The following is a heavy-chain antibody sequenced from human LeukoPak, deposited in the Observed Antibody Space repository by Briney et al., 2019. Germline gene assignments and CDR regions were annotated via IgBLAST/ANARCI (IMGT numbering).Heavy chain of an antibody. CDR2: IYYSRST. D-gene: IGHD5/OR15-5a*01. CDR1: GGSISSGDDY. CDR3: ARGLSVPEAGWFDR. J-gene: IGHJ5*02. Sequence: SETLSLTCTLSGGSISSGDDYWSWIRQPPGKGLEGIGYIYYSRSTYYNSSPKTRFPVSVDTSKHHCYLKLSARRTADHAVYYCARGLSVPEAGWFDRWGQGTLVTVSS. V-gene: IGHV4-30-4*08.